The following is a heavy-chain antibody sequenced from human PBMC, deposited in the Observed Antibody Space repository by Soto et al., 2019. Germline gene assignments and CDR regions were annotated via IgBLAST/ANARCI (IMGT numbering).Heavy chain of an antibody. J-gene: IGHJ4*02. CDR2: ISYDGSNK. Sequence: GGSLRLSCAASGFTFSSYGMHWVRQAPGKGLEWVAVISYDGSNKYYADSVKGRFTISRDNSKNTLYLQMNSLRAEDTAVYYCALVRRGLMVYDTLDYWGQGTLVTVSS. D-gene: IGHD2-8*01. CDR1: GFTFSSYG. V-gene: IGHV3-30*03. CDR3: ALVRRGLMVYDTLDY.